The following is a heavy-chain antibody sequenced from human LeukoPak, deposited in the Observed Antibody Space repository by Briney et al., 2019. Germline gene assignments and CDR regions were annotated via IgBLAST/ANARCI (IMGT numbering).Heavy chain of an antibody. CDR3: AREDSSGYYWDY. CDR2: IYSGSST. V-gene: IGHV3-53*01. D-gene: IGHD3-22*01. CDR1: GFTVSSNY. J-gene: IGHJ4*02. Sequence: PGGSLRLSCAASGFTVSSNYMSWVRQAPGKGLEWVAVIYSGSSTYYADSMKGRCTISRDNSKNTLYLQMNSLRAEDTAVYYCAREDSSGYYWDYWGQGTLVTVSS.